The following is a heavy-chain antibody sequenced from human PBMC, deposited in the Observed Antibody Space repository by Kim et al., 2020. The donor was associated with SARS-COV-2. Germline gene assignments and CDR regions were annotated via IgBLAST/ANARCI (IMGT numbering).Heavy chain of an antibody. CDR3: ARGPPFSGSYHRFDY. Sequence: ASVKVSCKASGYIFINFAMHWVRQAPGQRLEWMGWINAGNGNTKYSQKFQGRVTIIRDTSASTVYMDLSSLRSEDTAVYYCARGPPFSGSYHRFDYWGQGTLVTVSS. J-gene: IGHJ4*02. V-gene: IGHV1-3*01. D-gene: IGHD3-16*02. CDR1: GYIFINFA. CDR2: INAGNGNT.